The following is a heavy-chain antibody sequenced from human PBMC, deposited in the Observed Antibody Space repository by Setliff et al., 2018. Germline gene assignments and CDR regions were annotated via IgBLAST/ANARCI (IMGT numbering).Heavy chain of an antibody. D-gene: IGHD3-16*01. CDR2: IKGKNDGLAT. Sequence: PGGSLRLSCAASGFTFSTAWMNWVRQAPGKGLEWVGCIKGKNDGLATDYAAPVKGRFTISRDDSKNTLYLQMNSLKTEDTAVYYCTTDPSPTFGGVIGAAFDFWGQGTMVTVSS. CDR3: TTDPSPTFGGVIGAAFDF. V-gene: IGHV3-15*07. J-gene: IGHJ3*01. CDR1: GFTFSTAW.